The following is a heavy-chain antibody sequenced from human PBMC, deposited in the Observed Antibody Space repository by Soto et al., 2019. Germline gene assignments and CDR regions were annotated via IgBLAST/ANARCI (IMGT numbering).Heavy chain of an antibody. D-gene: IGHD1-1*01. J-gene: IGHJ6*02. CDR3: AVNVEKAHTGYYGMDV. CDR1: GFTFSSYG. Sequence: GGSLRLSCAASGFTFSSYGMHWVRQAPGKGLEWVAVIWYDGSNKYYADSVKGRFTISRDNSKNTLYLQMNSLRAEDTAVYYCAVNVEKAHTGYYGMDVWGQGTTVTVSS. V-gene: IGHV3-33*01. CDR2: IWYDGSNK.